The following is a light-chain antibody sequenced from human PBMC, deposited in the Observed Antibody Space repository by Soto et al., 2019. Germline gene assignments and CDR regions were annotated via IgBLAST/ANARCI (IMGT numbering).Light chain of an antibody. CDR2: TAS. CDR3: QQYDNWPRT. J-gene: IGKJ1*01. Sequence: VLTQSPATLSVSPGERATVSCRASQSISTILAWYQHKPGQPPRLLISTASTMASGIPARFSGSGSGTEFTLTISSLQPEDFAVYYCQQYDNWPRTFGQGTKVDIK. CDR1: QSISTI. V-gene: IGKV3-15*01.